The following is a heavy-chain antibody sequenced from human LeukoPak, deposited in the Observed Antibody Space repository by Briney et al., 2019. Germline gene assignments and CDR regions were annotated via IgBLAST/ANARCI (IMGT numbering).Heavy chain of an antibody. CDR2: INGDGSST. Sequence: GGSLRLSCAASGFTFSSYWMHWVRQAPGKGLVWVSRINGDGSSTSYADSVKGRFTISRDNAKNTLYLQMNSLRAEDTAVYYCANHGLNWNDGSWFDPWGQGTLVTVSS. V-gene: IGHV3-74*01. J-gene: IGHJ5*02. D-gene: IGHD1-20*01. CDR3: ANHGLNWNDGSWFDP. CDR1: GFTFSSYW.